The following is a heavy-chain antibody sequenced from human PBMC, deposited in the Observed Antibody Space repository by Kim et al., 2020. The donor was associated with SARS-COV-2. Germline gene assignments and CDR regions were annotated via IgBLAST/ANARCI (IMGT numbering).Heavy chain of an antibody. CDR3: AKDNDIFTGYYYDAFDI. Sequence: GGSLRLSCAASGFTFSSYAMSWVRQAPGKGLEWVSAISGGGGSTYYADSVKGRFTISRDNSKNTLYLQMNSLRAEDTAVYYCAKDNDIFTGYYYDAFDIWGQGTMVTVSS. D-gene: IGHD3-9*01. J-gene: IGHJ3*02. V-gene: IGHV3-23*01. CDR1: GFTFSSYA. CDR2: ISGGGGST.